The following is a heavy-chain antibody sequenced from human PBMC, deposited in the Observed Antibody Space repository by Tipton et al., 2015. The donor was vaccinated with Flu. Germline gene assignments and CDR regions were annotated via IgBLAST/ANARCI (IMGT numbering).Heavy chain of an antibody. V-gene: IGHV4-59*08. CDR1: GGSISSYY. CDR3: ARQALAYSTSHHFDY. J-gene: IGHJ4*02. D-gene: IGHD5/OR15-5a*01. CDR2: IYYSGST. Sequence: TLSLTCTVSGGSISSYYWSRIRQPPGKGLEWIGYIYYSGSTNYNPSLKSRVTISVDTSKNQFSLKLSSVTAADTAVYYCARQALAYSTSHHFDYWGQGTLVTVSS.